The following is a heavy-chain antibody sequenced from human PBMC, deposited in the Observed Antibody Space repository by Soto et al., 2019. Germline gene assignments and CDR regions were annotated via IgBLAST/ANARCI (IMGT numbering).Heavy chain of an antibody. D-gene: IGHD3-10*01. CDR2: ISAYNGNT. V-gene: IGHV1-18*01. CDR3: ARGITMVRGVIIRLGYYYYMDV. CDR1: GYTFTSYG. J-gene: IGHJ6*03. Sequence: ASVKVSCKASGYTFTSYGISWVRQAPGQGLEWMGWISAYNGNTNYAQKLQGRVTMTTHTSTRTAYMELRSLRSDDTAVYYCARGITMVRGVIIRLGYYYYMDVWGKGTTVTVSS.